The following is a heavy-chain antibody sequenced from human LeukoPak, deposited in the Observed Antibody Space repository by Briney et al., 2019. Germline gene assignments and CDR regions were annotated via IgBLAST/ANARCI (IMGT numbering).Heavy chain of an antibody. V-gene: IGHV3-30-3*01. CDR1: GFTFSSYA. CDR2: ISYDGSNK. Sequence: PGRSLRLSCAASGFTFSSYAMHWVRQAPGKGLEWVAVISYDGSNKYYADSVKGRFTISRDNSKNTLYLQMNSLRGEDTAVYYCARDLSGSPGDWGQGTLVTVSS. CDR3: ARDLSGSPGD. J-gene: IGHJ4*02. D-gene: IGHD1-26*01.